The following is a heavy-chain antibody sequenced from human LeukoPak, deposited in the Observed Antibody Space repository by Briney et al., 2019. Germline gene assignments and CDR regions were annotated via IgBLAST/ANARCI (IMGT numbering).Heavy chain of an antibody. V-gene: IGHV1-18*01. J-gene: IGHJ5*02. CDR2: ISAYNGNT. CDR3: ARDTRVIVYSSSSGWFDP. CDR1: GYTFTSYG. Sequence: ASVKVSCKASGYTFTSYGISWVRQAPGQGLEWMGWISAYNGNTNYAQKLQGRVTMTTDTSTSTAYMELRSLRSDDTAVYYCARDTRVIVYSSSSGWFDPWGQGTLVTVSS. D-gene: IGHD6-6*01.